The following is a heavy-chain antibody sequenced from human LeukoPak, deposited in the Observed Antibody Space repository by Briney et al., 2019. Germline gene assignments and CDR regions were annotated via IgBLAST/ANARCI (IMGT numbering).Heavy chain of an antibody. V-gene: IGHV3-21*01. CDR1: GFTFSSYS. D-gene: IGHD3-22*01. J-gene: IGHJ4*02. CDR2: ISSSSAYI. CDR3: AKDHYYDSSGPHY. Sequence: GGSLRLSCAASGFTFSSYSMNWVRQAPGKGLEWVAFISSSSAYISYADSVKGRFTISRDTSKNTLYLQMNGLRAEDTAVYFCAKDHYYDSSGPHYWGQGTLVTVSS.